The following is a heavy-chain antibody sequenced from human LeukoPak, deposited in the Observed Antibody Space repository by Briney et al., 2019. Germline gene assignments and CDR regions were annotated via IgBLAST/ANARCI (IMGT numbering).Heavy chain of an antibody. CDR1: GGSISSSSYY. Sequence: SETLSLTCTVSGGSISSSSYYWGWIRQPPGKGLEWIGSIYYSGSTYYSPSLKSRVTISVDTSKNQFSLKLSSVTAADTAVYYCTRDGPRSSGYPDNWGQGALVTVSS. J-gene: IGHJ4*02. CDR3: TRDGPRSSGYPDN. CDR2: IYYSGST. V-gene: IGHV4-39*07. D-gene: IGHD3-22*01.